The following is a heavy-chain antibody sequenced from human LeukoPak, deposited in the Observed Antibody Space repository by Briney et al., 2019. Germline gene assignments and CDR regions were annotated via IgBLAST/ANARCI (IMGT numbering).Heavy chain of an antibody. D-gene: IGHD6-13*01. CDR1: GFTFSSYA. V-gene: IGHV3-64*01. J-gene: IGHJ4*02. CDR2: ISSNGGST. Sequence: GGSLRLSCAASGFTFSSYAMHWVRQAPGKGLEFVSLISSNGGSTFYANSVKGRFTISRDNSKNSLYLQMNSLRAEDTAVYYCAREAGYSIFWGQGTLVTVSS. CDR3: AREAGYSIF.